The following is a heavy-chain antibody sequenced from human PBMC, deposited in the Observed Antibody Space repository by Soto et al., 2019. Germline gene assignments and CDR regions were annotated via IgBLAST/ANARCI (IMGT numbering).Heavy chain of an antibody. V-gene: IGHV3-23*01. CDR3: AKVPQRSVAG. CDR2: ISGSGGTT. Sequence: EVQLLESGGGLVQPGGSLRLSCAASGFTFSSYAMSWVRQAPGKGLEWVSAISGSGGTTYYTDSVKGRFTISRDTSKNTLYLQMNSLRAEDTAVYYCAKVPQRSVAGWGQGTLVTVSS. D-gene: IGHD6-19*01. J-gene: IGHJ4*02. CDR1: GFTFSSYA.